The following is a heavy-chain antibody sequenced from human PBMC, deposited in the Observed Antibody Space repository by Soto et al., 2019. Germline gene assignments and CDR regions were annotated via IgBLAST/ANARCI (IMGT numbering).Heavy chain of an antibody. CDR2: MYHSGNT. D-gene: IGHD2-21*01. V-gene: IGHV4-38-2*01. J-gene: IGHJ5*02. Sequence: PSETLSLTCAVSGYSISSGYSWGWIRQPPGQGLEWIGYMYHSGNTYYNPSLKGRVTISLDHSRNQFSLRLNSVTAADTAVYFCASSKYDVVAGSVWFDPWGQGTLVTVSS. CDR1: GYSISSGYS. CDR3: ASSKYDVVAGSVWFDP.